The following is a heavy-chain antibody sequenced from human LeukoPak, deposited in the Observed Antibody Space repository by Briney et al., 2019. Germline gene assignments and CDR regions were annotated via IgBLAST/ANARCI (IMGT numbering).Heavy chain of an antibody. D-gene: IGHD3-22*01. CDR3: ARESTYYYDSSGQIAPFELDY. CDR1: GGSISSSY. CDR2: ISYSGST. J-gene: IGHJ4*02. V-gene: IGHV4-59*01. Sequence: SETLSLTCTVSGGSISSSYWSWIRQPPGKGLEWIGYISYSGSTNNNPSLKSRVTISVDTSKNQFSLKLNSVTAADTAVYYCARESTYYYDSSGQIAPFELDYWGQGTLVTVSS.